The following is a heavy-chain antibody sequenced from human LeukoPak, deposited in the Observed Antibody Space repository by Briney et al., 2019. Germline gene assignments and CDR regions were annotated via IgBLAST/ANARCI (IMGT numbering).Heavy chain of an antibody. J-gene: IGHJ4*02. V-gene: IGHV3-21*05. D-gene: IGHD1-7*01. CDR2: IGTTSGAI. Sequence: GGSLRLSCAASGFTFNAFGMNWVRQAPGKGLEWVSYIGTTSGAIYYADSVKGRFTISRDNAKNSLYLQMNSLRAEDTAVYYCARDPDPGITGTTRVYYFDYWGQGTLVTVSS. CDR1: GFTFNAFG. CDR3: ARDPDPGITGTTRVYYFDY.